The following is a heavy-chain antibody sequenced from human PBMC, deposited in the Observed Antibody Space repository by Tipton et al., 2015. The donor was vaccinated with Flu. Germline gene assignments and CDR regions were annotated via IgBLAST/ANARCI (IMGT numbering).Heavy chain of an antibody. CDR2: IYMGGRT. D-gene: IGHD6-19*01. Sequence: TLSLTCSVPGGSVNSYYWSWIRQPAGKGLEWIGRIYMGGRTNYNPSLKSRVTMSLDLFKNQISLRLSSVTAADTAVYYCARERRGGWPFYDAFDFWGQGTTVTVSS. CDR3: ARERRGGWPFYDAFDF. CDR1: GGSVNSYY. V-gene: IGHV4-4*07. J-gene: IGHJ3*01.